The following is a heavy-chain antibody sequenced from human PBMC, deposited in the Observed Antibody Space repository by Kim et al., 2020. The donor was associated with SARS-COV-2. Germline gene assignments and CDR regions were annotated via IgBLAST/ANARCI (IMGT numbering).Heavy chain of an antibody. CDR2: IWYDGSNK. V-gene: IGHV3-33*06. D-gene: IGHD6-19*01. Sequence: GGSLRLSCAASGFTFSSYAMHWVRQAPGKGLEWVAVIWYDGSNKYYADSVKGRFTISRDNSKNTLYLQMNSLRAEDTAVYYCAKDLSSGAFDYWGQGTLVTVSS. CDR3: AKDLSSGAFDY. CDR1: GFTFSSYA. J-gene: IGHJ4*02.